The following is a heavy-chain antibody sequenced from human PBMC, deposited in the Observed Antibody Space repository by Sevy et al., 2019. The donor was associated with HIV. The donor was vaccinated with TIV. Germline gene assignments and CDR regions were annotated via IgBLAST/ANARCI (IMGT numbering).Heavy chain of an antibody. CDR2: INPSSGGT. V-gene: IGHV1-2*06. D-gene: IGHD6-19*01. CDR1: GYTFIGYY. CDR3: AGQTSGWYDWFDP. J-gene: IGHJ5*02. Sequence: ASVKVSCKASGYTFIGYYIHWLRQAPGQGLEWIGRINPSSGGTKYTQKLQGRVTVTTDMSDSTAYMELIGLRSDDTAMYYCAGQTSGWYDWFDPWGQGTLVTVSS.